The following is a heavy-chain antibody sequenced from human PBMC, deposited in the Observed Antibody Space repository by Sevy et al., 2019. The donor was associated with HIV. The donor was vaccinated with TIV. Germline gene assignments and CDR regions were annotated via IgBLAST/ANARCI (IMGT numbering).Heavy chain of an antibody. Sequence: GGSLRLSCGASGFIFNSYWMTWVRQAPGKGLGWVATIKQDGSEKYYVDSVKGRFTISRDNVKNSVHLHMSSLRVEDTAMYYCARDYSWGQGTQVTVSS. CDR3: ARDYS. CDR2: IKQDGSEK. J-gene: IGHJ4*02. CDR1: GFIFNSYW. V-gene: IGHV3-7*01.